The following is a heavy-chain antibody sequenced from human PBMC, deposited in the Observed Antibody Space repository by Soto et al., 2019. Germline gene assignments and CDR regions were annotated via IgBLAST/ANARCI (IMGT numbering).Heavy chain of an antibody. CDR1: GYTFTSYD. Sequence: QVQLVQSGAEVKKPGASVKVSCKASGYTFTSYDINWVRQATGQGLEGMGWMTPNSGNTGYAQKFQARATITRNTSISTAYMELSRLRSGDTAVYYCARQRAIRGFDYWGQGNLVTVSS. CDR2: MTPNSGNT. CDR3: ARQRAIRGFDY. V-gene: IGHV1-8*01. J-gene: IGHJ4*02. D-gene: IGHD2-21*01.